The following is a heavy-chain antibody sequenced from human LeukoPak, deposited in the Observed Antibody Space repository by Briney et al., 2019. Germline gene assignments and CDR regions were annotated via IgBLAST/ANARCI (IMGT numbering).Heavy chain of an antibody. J-gene: IGHJ4*02. CDR1: GFTFSNYA. CDR2: ISGSGDRT. Sequence: GGSLRLSCAASGFTFSNYAMTWVRQAPGKGLEWVSFISGSGDRTYFADSVKGRFTISRDDSKNTLYLQMNSLRAEDTAVYYCAKDRDSFGYKRTLDYWGQGTLVTVSS. D-gene: IGHD5-18*01. CDR3: AKDRDSFGYKRTLDY. V-gene: IGHV3-23*01.